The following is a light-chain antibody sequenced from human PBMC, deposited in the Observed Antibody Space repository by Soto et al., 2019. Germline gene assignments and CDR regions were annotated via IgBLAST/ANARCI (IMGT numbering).Light chain of an antibody. CDR2: EVS. V-gene: IGLV2-23*02. CDR1: SSDVGSYNL. J-gene: IGLJ2*01. Sequence: QSVLTQPASVSGSPGQSITISCTGTSSDVGSYNLVSWYQQHPGKAPKLMIYEVSKRPSGVSNRFSGSKSCNTASLTISGLQADDEADDYCCSYAGSSLYVVFGGGTKVTVL. CDR3: CSYAGSSLYVV.